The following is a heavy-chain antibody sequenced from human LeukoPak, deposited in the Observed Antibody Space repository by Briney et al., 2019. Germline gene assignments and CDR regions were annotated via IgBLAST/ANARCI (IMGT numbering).Heavy chain of an antibody. Sequence: GGSLRLSCAASGFTFSSYSMNWVRQAPGKGLEWVSSISSSSSYIYYADSVKGRFTISRDNAKNSLYLQMNSLRAENTAVYYCARDDCSSISCYHNWFDPWGQGTLVTVSS. V-gene: IGHV3-21*01. CDR2: ISSSSSYI. J-gene: IGHJ5*02. D-gene: IGHD2-2*01. CDR3: ARDDCSSISCYHNWFDP. CDR1: GFTFSSYS.